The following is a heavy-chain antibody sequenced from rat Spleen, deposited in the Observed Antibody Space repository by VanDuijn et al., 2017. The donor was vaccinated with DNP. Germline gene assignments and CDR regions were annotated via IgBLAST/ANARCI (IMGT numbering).Heavy chain of an antibody. CDR2: ISYDGSRT. D-gene: IGHD1-2*01. V-gene: IGHV5-17*01. Sequence: EVQLVESGGGLVQPGRSLKLSCAASGFTFSDYAMAWVRQAPKKGLEWVATISYDGSRTYYRDSVKGRFTISRDNAKSTLYLQMDSLRSEDTATYYCARLGYYYSSYIYDYAMDAWGQGTSVTVSS. J-gene: IGHJ4*01. CDR1: GFTFSDYA. CDR3: ARLGYYYSSYIYDYAMDA.